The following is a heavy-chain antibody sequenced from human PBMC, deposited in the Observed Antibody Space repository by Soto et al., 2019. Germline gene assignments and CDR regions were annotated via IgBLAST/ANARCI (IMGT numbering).Heavy chain of an antibody. CDR3: ARGVWLDNWFAP. CDR2: SYYSGRT. D-gene: IGHD6-19*01. Sequence: QVQLQSSGPGLVKPSETLSITCTVSGVSISSYYWSWIRQPPGKGLEWIGYSYYSGRTNYNPSHRGRVIISVDTSKDQGTLKLSSVTAADTDVYYCARGVWLDNWFAPWGQGTLVTVS. V-gene: IGHV4-59*01. J-gene: IGHJ5*02. CDR1: GVSISSYY.